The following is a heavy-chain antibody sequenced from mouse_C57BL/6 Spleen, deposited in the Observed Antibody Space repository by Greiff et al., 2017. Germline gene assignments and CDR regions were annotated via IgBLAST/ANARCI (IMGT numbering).Heavy chain of an antibody. CDR1: GYAFSSSW. Sequence: QVQLQQSGPELVKPGASVKISCKASGYAFSSSWMNWVKQRPGKGLEWIGRIYPGDGYTNYNGKFKGKATLTADKSSSTAYMQLSSLTSEDSAVYFGAPITTVVDWYFDVWGTGTTVTVSS. D-gene: IGHD1-1*01. V-gene: IGHV1-82*01. CDR3: APITTVVDWYFDV. J-gene: IGHJ1*03. CDR2: IYPGDGYT.